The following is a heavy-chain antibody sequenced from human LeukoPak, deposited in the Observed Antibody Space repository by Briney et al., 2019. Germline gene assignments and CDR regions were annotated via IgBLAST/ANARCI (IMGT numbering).Heavy chain of an antibody. CDR2: SGSS. CDR1: GGSISSYY. D-gene: IGHD3-9*01. V-gene: IGHV4-59*01. J-gene: IGHJ4*02. Sequence: ASETLSLTCTVSGGSISSYYWSWIRQPPGKGLEWIGSSGSSNYNPSLKSRVTISLDTSKNHFSLKLNSVTAADTAVYYCARALGYDILTGHFDNWGQGTLVTVSS. CDR3: ARALGYDILTGHFDN.